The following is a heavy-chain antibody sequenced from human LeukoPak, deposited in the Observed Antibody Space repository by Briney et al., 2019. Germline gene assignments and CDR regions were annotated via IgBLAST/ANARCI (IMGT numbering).Heavy chain of an antibody. V-gene: IGHV3-30*04. D-gene: IGHD6-19*01. CDR1: GFTFSSYA. CDR2: ISYDGSNK. CDR3: ARVGEAWLAHFDY. Sequence: GGSLRLSCAASGFTFSSYAMHWVRQAPGKGLEWVAVISYDGSNKYYADSVKGRFTISRDNSKNTLYLQMNSLRAEDTAVYYCARVGEAWLAHFDYWGQGTLVTVSS. J-gene: IGHJ4*02.